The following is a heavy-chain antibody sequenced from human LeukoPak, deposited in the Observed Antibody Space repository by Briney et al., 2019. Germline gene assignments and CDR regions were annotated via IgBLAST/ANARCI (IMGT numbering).Heavy chain of an antibody. Sequence: GGSLRLSCAASGFTFSAYSMNWVRQAPGKGLDWVSYISSRSFTIYYADSVKGRFTISRDNAKNSLYLQMNSLKPEDTAVYYCTTVTGVGGARRGGQGTLVTVSS. CDR2: ISSRSFTI. CDR1: GFTFSAYS. J-gene: IGHJ4*02. V-gene: IGHV3-48*01. D-gene: IGHD1-26*01. CDR3: TTVTGVGGARR.